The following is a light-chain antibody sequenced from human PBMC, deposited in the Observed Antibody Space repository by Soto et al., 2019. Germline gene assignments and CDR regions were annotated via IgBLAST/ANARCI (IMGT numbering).Light chain of an antibody. V-gene: IGKV3-15*01. Sequence: EIVMTQSPATLSVSPGERATLSCRASQSISGNLVWYQQKPGQAPRPLIYDASIRATGIPARFSGSKSGTEFNLTISSLQSEDLAVYYCQQYHNWPRTFGQGTKVEIK. J-gene: IGKJ1*01. CDR1: QSISGN. CDR3: QQYHNWPRT. CDR2: DAS.